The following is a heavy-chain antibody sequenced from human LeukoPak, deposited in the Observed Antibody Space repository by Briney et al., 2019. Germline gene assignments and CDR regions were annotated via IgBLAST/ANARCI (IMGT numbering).Heavy chain of an antibody. CDR3: VRETRGYCSTTTCARNAFDI. CDR2: IYPSGST. D-gene: IGHD2-2*01. Sequence: SSETLSLTCTVSGGSISSHFWSWIRQPAEKGLEWIGRIYPSGSTNYSPSLKSRVFMSEDTSKNQLSLKLSSVTAADTAVYYCVRETRGYCSTTTCARNAFDIWGQGTLVTVSS. CDR1: GGSISSHF. V-gene: IGHV4-4*07. J-gene: IGHJ3*02.